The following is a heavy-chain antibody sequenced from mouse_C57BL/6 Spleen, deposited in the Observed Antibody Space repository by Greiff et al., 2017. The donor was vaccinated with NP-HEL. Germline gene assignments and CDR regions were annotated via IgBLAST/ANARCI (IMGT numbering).Heavy chain of an antibody. CDR3: ARSEIYYGNFHWYFDV. V-gene: IGHV1-55*01. CDR1: GYTFTSYW. J-gene: IGHJ1*03. CDR2: IYPGSGST. Sequence: QVQLQQPGAELVKPGASVKMSCKASGYTFTSYWITWVKQRPGQGLEWIGDIYPGSGSTNYNEKFKSNATLTVDTSSSTAYMQLSSLTSEDSAVYYCARSEIYYGNFHWYFDVWGTGTTVTVSS. D-gene: IGHD2-1*01.